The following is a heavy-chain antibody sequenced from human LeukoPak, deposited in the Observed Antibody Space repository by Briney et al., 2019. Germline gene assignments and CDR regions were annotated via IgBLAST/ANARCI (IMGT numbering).Heavy chain of an antibody. CDR1: GGSIISSDNY. CDR3: ARHVRTPEYFDY. D-gene: IGHD1-14*01. J-gene: IGHJ4*02. Sequence: PSETLPLTCTVSGGSIISSDNYWGWIGQPPGVGLVWIGSICDGACTSDTPSLRSPVSISVYKTKMHFSLKFHSVTATDVSLYSCARHVRTPEYFDYWGQGTLVTVSS. CDR2: ICDGACT. V-gene: IGHV4-39*01.